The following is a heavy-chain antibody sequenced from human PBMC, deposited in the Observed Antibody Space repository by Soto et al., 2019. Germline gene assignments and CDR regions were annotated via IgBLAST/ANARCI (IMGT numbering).Heavy chain of an antibody. CDR3: ARDDLGSSSGRGWFDP. CDR2: TYYRSKWYN. Sequence: KQSQTLSLTCAISGDSVSSNSAAWNWIRQSPSRGLEWLGRTYYRSKWYNDYAVSVKSRITINPDTSKNQFSLQLNSVTPEDTAVYYWARDDLGSSSGRGWFDPWGQGTLVTVSS. D-gene: IGHD6-6*01. J-gene: IGHJ5*02. V-gene: IGHV6-1*01. CDR1: GDSVSSNSAA.